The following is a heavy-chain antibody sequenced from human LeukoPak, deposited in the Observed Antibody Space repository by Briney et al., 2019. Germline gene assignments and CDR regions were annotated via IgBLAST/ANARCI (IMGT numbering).Heavy chain of an antibody. CDR1: GFTFSSYS. D-gene: IGHD6-19*01. Sequence: GGSLRLSCAASGFTFSSYSMNWVRQAPGKGLEWVSYISSSSSTIYYADSVKGRFTISRDNAKNSLYLQMNSLRAEDTAVYYCARPTHNSGWVPFDYRGQGTLVTVSS. CDR3: ARPTHNSGWVPFDY. J-gene: IGHJ4*02. V-gene: IGHV3-48*01. CDR2: ISSSSSTI.